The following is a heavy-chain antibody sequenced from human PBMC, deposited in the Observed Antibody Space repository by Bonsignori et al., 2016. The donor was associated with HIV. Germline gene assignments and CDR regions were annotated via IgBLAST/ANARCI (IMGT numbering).Heavy chain of an antibody. CDR2: ISGSGGST. CDR3: AKDPTGADFWSGSFDY. D-gene: IGHD3-3*01. J-gene: IGHJ4*02. V-gene: IGHV3-23*01. Sequence: VRQAPGKGLEWVSAISGSGGSTYYADSVKGRFTISRDNSKNTLYLQMNSLRAEDTAVYYCAKDPTGADFWSGSFDYWGQGTLVTVSS.